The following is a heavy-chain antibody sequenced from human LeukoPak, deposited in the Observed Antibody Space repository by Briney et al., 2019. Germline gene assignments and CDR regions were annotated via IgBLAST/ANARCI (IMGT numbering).Heavy chain of an antibody. CDR3: ARAGVYCSSTSCPISYYYYGMDV. D-gene: IGHD2-2*01. J-gene: IGHJ6*02. CDR2: IYYSGST. V-gene: IGHV4-59*06. Sequence: SETLSLTCTVSGGSISSYYWSWIRQHPGKGLEWIGYIYYSGSTYYNPSLKSRVTISVDTSKNQFSLKLSSVTAADTAVYYCARAGVYCSSTSCPISYYYYGMDVWGQGTTVTVSS. CDR1: GGSISSYY.